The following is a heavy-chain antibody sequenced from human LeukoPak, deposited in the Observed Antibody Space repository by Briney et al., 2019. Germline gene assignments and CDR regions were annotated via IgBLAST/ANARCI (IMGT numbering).Heavy chain of an antibody. V-gene: IGHV1-18*01. Sequence: VQCSFQASCYTFTSYGISWVRTAPGPGREWMGLIISYNGNTNYAQKLQGRVTMNTDTSTSTAYMELRSLRSDDTAVYYCARLYDSSGYYYSWYFDNWGQGTLVAVSS. CDR1: CYTFTSYG. D-gene: IGHD3-22*01. J-gene: IGHJ4*02. CDR3: ARLYDSSGYYYSWYFDN. CDR2: IISYNGNT.